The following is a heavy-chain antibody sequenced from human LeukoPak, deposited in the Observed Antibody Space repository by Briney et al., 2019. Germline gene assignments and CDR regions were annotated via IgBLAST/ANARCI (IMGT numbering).Heavy chain of an antibody. J-gene: IGHJ4*02. CDR3: AKDLSGYYHPFDY. D-gene: IGHD3-9*01. V-gene: IGHV3-23*01. Sequence: GGSLRLSCAASGFIFKSYAISWVRQAPGKGLEWVSAISGGGTNTYYADSVKGRFTISRDNSKNTLFLQMNGLRDEDTAIYYCAKDLSGYYHPFDYWGQGTLVTVSS. CDR1: GFIFKSYA. CDR2: ISGGGTNT.